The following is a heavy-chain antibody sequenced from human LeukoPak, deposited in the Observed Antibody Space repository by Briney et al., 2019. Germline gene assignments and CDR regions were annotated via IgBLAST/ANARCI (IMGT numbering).Heavy chain of an antibody. Sequence: PSETLSLTYTVSGGPISSLYWSWIRQPAGRGLEWIGRLHISGNTNYNPSLKSRVTMSVDTSKNQFSLKLSSVTAADTAVYYCARDRDWGLDYWGQGTLVTVSS. D-gene: IGHD3-16*01. CDR3: ARDRDWGLDY. V-gene: IGHV4-4*07. CDR1: GGPISSLY. J-gene: IGHJ4*02. CDR2: LHISGNT.